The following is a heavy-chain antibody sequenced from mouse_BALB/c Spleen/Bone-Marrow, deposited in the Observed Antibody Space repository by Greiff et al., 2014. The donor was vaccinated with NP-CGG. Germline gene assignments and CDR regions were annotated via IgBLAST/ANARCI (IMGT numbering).Heavy chain of an antibody. CDR1: GYTFTSYW. CDR2: IYPSDSYT. CDR3: TRGSYDLDY. D-gene: IGHD2-3*01. V-gene: IGHV1-69*02. Sequence: VQVVESGAELVRPGASVKLSCKASGYTFTSYWINWVNQRPGQGLGWIGNIYPSDSYTNYNQKFKDKATLTVDKSSSTAYMQLSSPTSEDSAVYYCTRGSYDLDYWGQGTTLTVSS. J-gene: IGHJ2*01.